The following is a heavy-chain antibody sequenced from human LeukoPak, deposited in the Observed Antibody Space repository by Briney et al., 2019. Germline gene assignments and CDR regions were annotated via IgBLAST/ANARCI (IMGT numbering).Heavy chain of an antibody. Sequence: SETLSLTCAVYGGSFSGYYWSWIRQPPGEGLEWIGEINHSGSTNYNPSLKSRVTISVDTSKNQFSLKLSSVTAADTAVYYCARGLWGLVTSYYFDYWAREPWSPSPQ. CDR1: GGSFSGYY. CDR3: ARGLWGLVTSYYFDY. J-gene: IGHJ4*02. V-gene: IGHV4-34*01. D-gene: IGHD3-9*01. CDR2: INHSGST.